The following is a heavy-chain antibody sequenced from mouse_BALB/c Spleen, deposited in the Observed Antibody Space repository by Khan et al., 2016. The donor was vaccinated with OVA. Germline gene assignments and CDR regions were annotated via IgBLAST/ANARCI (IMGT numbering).Heavy chain of an antibody. V-gene: IGHV5-6*01. D-gene: IGHD4-1*01. CDR1: GFSFSSYS. Sequence: VQLKESGGDLVKPGGSLKLSCAASGFSFSSYSMSWVRQTPDKRLEWVATISSGGDYTSYPDIVKGRSTISRDNAKNTLYLQMSSLKSEDTAMYYCASHLTGSFAYWGQGTLVTVSA. CDR2: ISSGGDYT. J-gene: IGHJ3*01. CDR3: ASHLTGSFAY.